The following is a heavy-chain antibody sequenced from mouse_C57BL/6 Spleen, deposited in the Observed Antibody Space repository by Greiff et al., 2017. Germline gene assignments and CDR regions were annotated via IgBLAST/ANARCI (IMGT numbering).Heavy chain of an antibody. V-gene: IGHV5-9-1*02. Sequence: EVKLVESGEGLVKPGGSLKLSCAASGFTFSSYAMSWVRQTPEKRLEWVAYISSGGDYIYYADTVKGRFTISRDNARNTLYLQMSSLKSEDTAMYYCTRVTTVVARYAMDYWGQGTSVTVSS. CDR2: ISSGGDYI. CDR3: TRVTTVVARYAMDY. CDR1: GFTFSSYA. J-gene: IGHJ4*01. D-gene: IGHD1-1*01.